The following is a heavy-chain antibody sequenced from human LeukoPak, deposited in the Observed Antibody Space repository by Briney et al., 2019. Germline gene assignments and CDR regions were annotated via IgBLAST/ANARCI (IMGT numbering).Heavy chain of an antibody. J-gene: IGHJ4*02. CDR1: GFTFSNYD. CDR3: VTNYYDSSSYHPDFDY. CDR2: ISDSGGST. D-gene: IGHD3-22*01. Sequence: GGSLRLSCAASGFTFSNYDMSWVRQAPGKGLEWVSSISDSGGSTYYADSVKGRFTISRDNSKNTLYLQMASLRAEDTAVYYCVTNYYDSSSYHPDFDYWGQGALVAVSS. V-gene: IGHV3-23*01.